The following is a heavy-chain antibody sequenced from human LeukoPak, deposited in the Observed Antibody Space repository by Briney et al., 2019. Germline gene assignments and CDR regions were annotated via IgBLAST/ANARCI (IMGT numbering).Heavy chain of an antibody. CDR3: AKGKDTLNPYWYFDV. V-gene: IGHV3-20*04. CDR2: INWSGVST. J-gene: IGHJ2*01. CDR1: GFTFDDYA. D-gene: IGHD5-18*01. Sequence: GGSLRLSCAASGFTFDDYAMSWVRQAPGKGLEWVSGINWSGVSTGYADSVKGRITISRDNTKNSLFLQLNSLRAEDTAFYYCAKGKDTLNPYWYFDVWGRGTLVSVSS.